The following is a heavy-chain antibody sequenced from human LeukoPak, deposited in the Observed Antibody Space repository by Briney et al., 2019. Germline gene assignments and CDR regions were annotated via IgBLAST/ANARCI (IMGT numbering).Heavy chain of an antibody. CDR2: MNPNSGNT. V-gene: IGHV1-8*03. D-gene: IGHD2-2*01. J-gene: IGHJ5*02. CDR3: AKIYCSSNSCYDGRGWFDP. CDR1: GYTFTSYD. Sequence: ASVKVSCKASGYTFTSYDINWVRQATGQGLEWMGWMNPNSGNTGYAQKFQGRVTITRNTSISTAYMELSSLRSEDTAVYYCAKIYCSSNSCYDGRGWFDPWGQGTLVTVSS.